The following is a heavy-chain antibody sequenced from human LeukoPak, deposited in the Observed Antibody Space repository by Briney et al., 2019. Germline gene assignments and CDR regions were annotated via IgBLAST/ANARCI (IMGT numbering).Heavy chain of an antibody. V-gene: IGHV1-46*01. CDR1: GYTFTSYD. Sequence: ASVKVSCKASGYTFTSYDINWVRQATGQGLEWMGIINPSGGSTSYAQKFQGRVTMTRDTSTSTVYMELSSLRSEDTAVYYCARDDDYGEGDYWGQGALVTVSS. CDR2: INPSGGST. J-gene: IGHJ4*02. CDR3: ARDDDYGEGDY. D-gene: IGHD4-17*01.